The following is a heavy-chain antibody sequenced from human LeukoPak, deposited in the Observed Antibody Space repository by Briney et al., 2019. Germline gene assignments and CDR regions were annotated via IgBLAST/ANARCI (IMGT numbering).Heavy chain of an antibody. CDR3: VRETAAAGPSDAFDI. Sequence: GSLRLSCAASGFTFSSYGMHWVRQAPGKGLEWVAFMRYDGGNQYYADSVKGRFTISRDNSKNTLYLQMNSLRVEDTAVYYCVRETAAAGPSDAFDIWGQGTMVSVST. J-gene: IGHJ3*02. D-gene: IGHD6-13*01. CDR2: MRYDGGNQ. CDR1: GFTFSSYG. V-gene: IGHV3-30*02.